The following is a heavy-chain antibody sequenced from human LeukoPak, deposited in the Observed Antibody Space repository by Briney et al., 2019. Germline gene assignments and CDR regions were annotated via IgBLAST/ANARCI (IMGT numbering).Heavy chain of an antibody. CDR2: LSSSSSYI. CDR3: ARDPLGISSYFDL. Sequence: PGGSLRLSCAASGFTFSGYSMNWVRQAPAKGLEWVSSLSSSSSYIYYADSVKGRFTISRDNAKTSLYLQMNSLRAGDTAVYYCARDPLGISSYFDLWGRGTLVTVSS. D-gene: IGHD7-27*01. V-gene: IGHV3-21*01. J-gene: IGHJ2*01. CDR1: GFTFSGYS.